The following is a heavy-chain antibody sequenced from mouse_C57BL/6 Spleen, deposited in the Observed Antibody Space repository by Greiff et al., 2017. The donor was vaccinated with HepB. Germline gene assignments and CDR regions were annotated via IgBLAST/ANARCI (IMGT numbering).Heavy chain of an antibody. CDR3: ARDYCDY. J-gene: IGHJ2*01. Sequence: EVQLQQSGPELVKPGASVTISCKASGYTFTDYYMNWVKQSHGKSLEWIGDINPNNGGTSYNQKFKGKATLTVDKSSSTAYMELRSLTSEDSAVYYCARDYCDYWGQGTTLTVSS. V-gene: IGHV1-26*01. CDR2: INPNNGGT. CDR1: GYTFTDYY.